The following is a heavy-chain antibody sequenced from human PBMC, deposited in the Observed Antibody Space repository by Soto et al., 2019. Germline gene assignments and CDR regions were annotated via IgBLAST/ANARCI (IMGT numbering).Heavy chain of an antibody. CDR2: VKRTTDGGTT. CDR1: GFTFSDAW. V-gene: IGHV3-15*01. J-gene: IGHJ4*02. CDR3: TTGVSSGHYYFDY. Sequence: PLVESGGGLVKPGESLRLSCTASGFTFSDAWMSWVRQTPGKGLEWVGRVKRTTDGGTTDYAAPVKGRFTISRDDSKDTLYLQMNSLKTEDTAVYFCTTGVSSGHYYFDYWGQGTLVTVSS. D-gene: IGHD3-22*01.